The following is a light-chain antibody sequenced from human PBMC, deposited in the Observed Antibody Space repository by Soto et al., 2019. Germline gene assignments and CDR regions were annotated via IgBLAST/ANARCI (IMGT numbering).Light chain of an antibody. Sequence: IVLTQSPATLSLSPGERATLSCRARQTVSTYLSWYQHKPGQAPRLLIYGASNRATGIPVRFSGSGSGTDYTLTITNLEPEDFAIYYCQQRSSWPWTFGQGTKVDIK. V-gene: IGKV3-11*01. CDR1: QTVSTY. CDR2: GAS. J-gene: IGKJ1*01. CDR3: QQRSSWPWT.